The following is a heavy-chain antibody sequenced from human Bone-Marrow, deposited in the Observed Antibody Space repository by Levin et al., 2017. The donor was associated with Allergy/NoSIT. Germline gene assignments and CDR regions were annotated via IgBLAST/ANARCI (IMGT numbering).Heavy chain of an antibody. Sequence: GGSLRLSCAASGFTFSGSAMHWVRQASGKGLEWVGRIRSKANSYATAYAASVKGRFTISRDDSKNTAYLQMNSLKTEDTAVYYCTRLFPNYDFWSGYFSYGMDVWGQGTTVTVSS. CDR3: TRLFPNYDFWSGYFSYGMDV. D-gene: IGHD3-3*01. V-gene: IGHV3-73*01. CDR2: IRSKANSYAT. CDR1: GFTFSGSA. J-gene: IGHJ6*02.